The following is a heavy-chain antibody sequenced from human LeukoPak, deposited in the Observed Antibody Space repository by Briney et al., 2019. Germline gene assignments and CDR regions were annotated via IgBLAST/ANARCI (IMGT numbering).Heavy chain of an antibody. CDR3: ATLRGASTAVFDS. CDR2: IHYSGAT. V-gene: IGHV4-59*08. D-gene: IGHD2-21*02. Sequence: SETLSLTCTLSGGSISYDYWPCIRQHPRNPSEWSGYIHYSGATNYSPSLKSRVTISVDTSKNQFSLKLSSVTAADTALYYCATLRGASTAVFDSCGQGTLVTVSS. CDR1: GGSISYDY. J-gene: IGHJ4*02.